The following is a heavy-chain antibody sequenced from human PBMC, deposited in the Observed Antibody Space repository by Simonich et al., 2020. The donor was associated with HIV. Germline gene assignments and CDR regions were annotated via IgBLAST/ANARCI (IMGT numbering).Heavy chain of an antibody. CDR3: ARVAGTRPGTNWFDP. CDR1: GYTFTSYA. V-gene: IGHV7-4-1*02. CDR2: LNPNPGHP. D-gene: IGHD1-7*01. J-gene: IGHJ5*02. Sequence: QVQLVQSGSELKKPGASVKVSCKASGYTFTSYAMNWVRQAPGQGLEWMGWLNPNPGHPTYAQGLTGRFVFSLDTSVSTAYLKISSLKAEDTAVYYCARVAGTRPGTNWFDPWGQGTLVTVSS.